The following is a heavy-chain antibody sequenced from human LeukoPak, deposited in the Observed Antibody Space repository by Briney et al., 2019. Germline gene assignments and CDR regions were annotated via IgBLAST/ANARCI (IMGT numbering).Heavy chain of an antibody. CDR2: IKSKTDGGTT. D-gene: IGHD2-8*01. CDR3: TTDPGIVLMVYAIPFDY. V-gene: IGHV3-15*01. Sequence: GGSLRLSCAASGFTFSSYEMNWVRQAPGKGLEWVGRIKSKTDGGTTDYAAPVKGRFTISRDDSKNTLYLQMNSLKTEDTAVYYCTTDPGIVLMVYAIPFDYWGQGTLVTVSS. J-gene: IGHJ4*02. CDR1: GFTFSSYE.